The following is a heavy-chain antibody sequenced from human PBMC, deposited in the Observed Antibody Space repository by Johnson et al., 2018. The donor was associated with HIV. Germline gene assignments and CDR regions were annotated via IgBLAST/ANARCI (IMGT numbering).Heavy chain of an antibody. D-gene: IGHD3-10*01. CDR3: AKSTQANILRESGPYGAFDI. V-gene: IGHV3-53*01. Sequence: VQLVESGGGLIQPGGSLRLSCAASGFTVSINYMSWVRQAPGKGLEWVSVISSGADTWYAGSVTGRFTISRGNSKNTRYVKMTSLRAEDTAVYSCAKSTQANILRESGPYGAFDIWGQGTMVTVSS. J-gene: IGHJ3*02. CDR2: ISSGADT. CDR1: GFTVSINY.